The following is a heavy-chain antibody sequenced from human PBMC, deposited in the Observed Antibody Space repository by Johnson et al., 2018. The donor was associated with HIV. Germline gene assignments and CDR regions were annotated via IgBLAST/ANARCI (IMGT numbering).Heavy chain of an antibody. CDR1: GFTFSSYA. Sequence: QVQLVESGGGVVQPGRSLRLSCAASGFTFSSYAMHWVRQAPGKGLEWVAVISYDGSNKYYADSAKGRFTISRDNSKNTLYLQMNSLRAEDTAVHYCAKVRYYDRDAFDIWGQGTMVTVSS. J-gene: IGHJ3*02. V-gene: IGHV3-30*04. CDR3: AKVRYYDRDAFDI. CDR2: ISYDGSNK. D-gene: IGHD3-22*01.